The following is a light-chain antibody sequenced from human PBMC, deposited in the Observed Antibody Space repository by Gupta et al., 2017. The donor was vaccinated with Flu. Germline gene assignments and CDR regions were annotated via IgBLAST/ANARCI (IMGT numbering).Light chain of an antibody. CDR3: QQRSNWLT. CDR2: DAS. J-gene: IGKJ4*01. V-gene: IGKV3-11*01. CDR1: QSVSSY. Sequence: EFVLTPSPATLSLSPGESATLPCRASQSVSSYLAWYQQTPGQAPRLLIYDASNRATGIPARFSGSGSGTDFTLTISSLEPEDFAVYYCQQRSNWLTFGGGTKVEIK.